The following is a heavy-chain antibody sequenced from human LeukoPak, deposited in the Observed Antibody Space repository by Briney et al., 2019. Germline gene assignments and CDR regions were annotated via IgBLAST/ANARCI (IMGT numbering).Heavy chain of an antibody. J-gene: IGHJ4*02. V-gene: IGHV4-34*01. D-gene: IGHD3-9*01. CDR3: ARRLYDILTGNYYFDY. CDR2: INHSGST. CDR1: GGSFSGYY. Sequence: PSETLSLTCAVYGGSFSGYYWSWIRQPPGKGLEWIGEINHSGSTNYNPSLKSRVTISVDTSKNQFSLKLSSVTAADTAVYYCARRLYDILTGNYYFDYWGQGTLVTVSS.